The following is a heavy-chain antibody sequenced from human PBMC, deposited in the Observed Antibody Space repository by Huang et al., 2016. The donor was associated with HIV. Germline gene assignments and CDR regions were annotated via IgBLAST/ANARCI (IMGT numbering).Heavy chain of an antibody. CDR3: ARAGYNYNYGDWFDP. V-gene: IGHV7-4-1*02. D-gene: IGHD1-1*01. CDR2: INTNTGNS. J-gene: IGHJ5*02. CDR1: GYTFVNYA. Sequence: QVQLVQSGSELKKPGASVKVSCKTSGYTFVNYAMNWVRQAPGQGLEWMRWINTNTGNSTYAQGFTGRFVFSLDTSVNTAYLQINTLKPEATADYFCARAGYNYNYGDWFDPWGQGTLVILSS.